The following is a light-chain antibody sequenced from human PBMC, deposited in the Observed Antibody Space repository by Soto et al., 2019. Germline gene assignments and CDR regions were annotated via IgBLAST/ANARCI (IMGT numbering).Light chain of an antibody. V-gene: IGLV1-44*01. CDR3: ASWDDSLNAVV. J-gene: IGLJ2*01. CDR2: DNN. Sequence: QSVLTQPPSASGTPGQRVTITCSGSNSNIGSNTVNWYQQLPGTAPKLLIYDNNKRPSGVPGRFSDSKSGTSASLAISGLQSEDEADYYCASWDDSLNAVVFGGGTKLTVL. CDR1: NSNIGSNT.